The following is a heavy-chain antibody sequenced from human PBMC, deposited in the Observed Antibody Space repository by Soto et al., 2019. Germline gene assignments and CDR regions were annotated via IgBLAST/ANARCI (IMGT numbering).Heavy chain of an antibody. J-gene: IGHJ4*02. CDR2: IYTTTGST. Sequence: PSETLSLTCTVSGGSFSGYYWSWIQQPAGKGLEWIGRIYTTTGSTTYNPSLNSRLTMSVDTSKNLFFLNLKSVTAADTAVYYCAKSSGWFDYWGQGILVTVSS. CDR1: GGSFSGYY. V-gene: IGHV4-4*07. CDR3: AKSSGWFDY. D-gene: IGHD6-19*01.